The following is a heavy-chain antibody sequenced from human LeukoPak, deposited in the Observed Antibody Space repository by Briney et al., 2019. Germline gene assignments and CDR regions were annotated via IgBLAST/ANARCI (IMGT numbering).Heavy chain of an antibody. CDR3: ARANYDILTGSITTFDY. CDR2: IYPGDSDT. CDR1: GYSFTNYW. J-gene: IGHJ4*02. V-gene: IGHV5-51*01. D-gene: IGHD3-9*01. Sequence: ESLKISCKGSGYSFTNYWIGWVRQMPGKGLEWMGIIYPGDSDTRYSPSFQGQVTISADKSISTAYLQWSSLKASDTAMYYCARANYDILTGSITTFDYWGQGTLVTVSS.